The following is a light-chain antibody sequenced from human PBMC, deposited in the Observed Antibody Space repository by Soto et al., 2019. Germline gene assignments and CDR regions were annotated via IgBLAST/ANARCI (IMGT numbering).Light chain of an antibody. J-gene: IGKJ1*01. Sequence: EIVMTQSPATLSVSPGEGATLSCRASQSVRSNLAWYQQKPGQSPRLLIYGASNRATGIPDRFSGSGSGTDFTLTISRLEPEDFAVYYCQQYGRSPTTFGQGTKVDVK. CDR1: QSVRSN. V-gene: IGKV3-20*01. CDR2: GAS. CDR3: QQYGRSPTT.